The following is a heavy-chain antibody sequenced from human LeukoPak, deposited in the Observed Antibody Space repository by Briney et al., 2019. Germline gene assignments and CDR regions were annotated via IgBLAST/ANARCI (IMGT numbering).Heavy chain of an antibody. CDR2: FTGGDGSA. V-gene: IGHV3-23*01. CDR1: GFTFRNSA. CDR3: ARGIAEFDY. J-gene: IGHJ4*02. D-gene: IGHD6-13*01. Sequence: GGSLRLSCAASGFTFRNSAMSWVRQAPGKGLEWVSTFTGGDGSAYYADSVKGRFTISRDNSKNTLYLQMNSLRAEDTAVYYCARGIAEFDYWGQGTLVTVSS.